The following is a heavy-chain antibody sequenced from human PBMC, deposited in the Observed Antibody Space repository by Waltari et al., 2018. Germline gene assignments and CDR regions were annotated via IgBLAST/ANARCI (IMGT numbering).Heavy chain of an antibody. CDR2: IVFGSGNT. Sequence: QMQLLQSGPEVKKPGTSVRVSCKASGFTFTSSSLQWVRQARGQGLEWIGWIVFGSGNTKYAQNFQERVTFTRDMSTSTAYMELKILTSEDTAVYYCAAGLFGVFVQSFDPWGQGTLVTVSS. CDR1: GFTFTSSS. J-gene: IGHJ5*02. CDR3: AAGLFGVFVQSFDP. D-gene: IGHD3-3*01. V-gene: IGHV1-58*01.